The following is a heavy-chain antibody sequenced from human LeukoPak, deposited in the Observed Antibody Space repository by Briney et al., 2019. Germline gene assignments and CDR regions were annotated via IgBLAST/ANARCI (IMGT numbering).Heavy chain of an antibody. V-gene: IGHV3-48*02. CDR1: GFTFSSYS. Sequence: GGSLRLSCAASGFTFSSYSMNSVREAPGNGVLWVSYISSSRRTIYYADSVKGRFSISRDNAENSLYLEMNSLRDEDTAVYYCARAIAVAGGSYYHGMDVWGQGTTVTVSS. J-gene: IGHJ6*02. CDR3: ARAIAVAGGSYYHGMDV. CDR2: ISSSRRTI. D-gene: IGHD6-19*01.